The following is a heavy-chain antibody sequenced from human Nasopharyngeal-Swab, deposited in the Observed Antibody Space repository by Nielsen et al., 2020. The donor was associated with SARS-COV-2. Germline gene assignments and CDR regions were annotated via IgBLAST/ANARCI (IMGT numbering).Heavy chain of an antibody. Sequence: SETLSLTCAVSGGSISSSNWWSWVRQPPGKGLEWIGEIYHSGSTNYNPSLKSRATISVDKSKNQFSLKLSSVTAADTAVYYCARGIVATTLYSYFDYWGQGTLVTVSS. CDR2: IYHSGST. V-gene: IGHV4-4*02. D-gene: IGHD5-12*01. J-gene: IGHJ4*02. CDR3: ARGIVATTLYSYFDY. CDR1: GGSISSSNW.